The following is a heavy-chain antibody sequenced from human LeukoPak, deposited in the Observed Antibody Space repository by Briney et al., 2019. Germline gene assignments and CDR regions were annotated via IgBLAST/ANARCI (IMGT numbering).Heavy chain of an antibody. CDR3: ARLCKGSTSCLEIDP. Sequence: SETLSLTCAVSGYSISSGYYRGWIRQPPGKGLQWVVTSYHSGTTYYNPSLKSRVTISLDTSKNQFSLKLSSVTAADTAVYYCARLCKGSTSCLEIDPWGQGTLVTVSS. CDR2: SYHSGTT. CDR1: GYSISSGYY. V-gene: IGHV4-38-2*01. D-gene: IGHD2-2*01. J-gene: IGHJ5*02.